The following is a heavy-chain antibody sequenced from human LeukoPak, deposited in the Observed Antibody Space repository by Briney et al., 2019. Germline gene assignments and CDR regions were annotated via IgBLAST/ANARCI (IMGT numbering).Heavy chain of an antibody. CDR1: GVTFLDYV. Sequence: GGSLRLSCDASGVTFLDYVMHSGRPAPGEGLEWVAFVRFDGGNKYYADSVKGRFTMSRDNSKNPLYLQMSGLRAEDTAAYYCAKDKELYNTIIPYYYFMDVWGKGTTVTVSS. V-gene: IGHV3-30*02. CDR3: AKDKELYNTIIPYYYFMDV. J-gene: IGHJ6*03. CDR2: VRFDGGNK. D-gene: IGHD1-1*01.